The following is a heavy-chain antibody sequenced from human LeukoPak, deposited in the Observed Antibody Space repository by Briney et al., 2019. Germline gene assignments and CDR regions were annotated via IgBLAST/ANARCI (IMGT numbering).Heavy chain of an antibody. V-gene: IGHV1-46*01. D-gene: IGHD1-20*01. CDR3: ARHSLIGTTPFDY. CDR2: INPSGGST. Sequence: GASVKVSCKSSGYXFISFYIHWVRQAPGQGLEWMGVINPSGGSTAYAQQFQGRVTMTRDTSTSTVYMELSSLRSEDTAVYYCARHSLIGTTPFDYWGQGTLVTVSS. CDR1: GYXFISFY. J-gene: IGHJ4*02.